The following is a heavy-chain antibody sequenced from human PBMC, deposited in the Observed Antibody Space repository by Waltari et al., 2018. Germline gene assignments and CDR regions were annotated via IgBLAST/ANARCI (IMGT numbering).Heavy chain of an antibody. Sequence: QLQLQESGPGLVKPSETLSLTCTVSGVSISSSSCYWGGIRQPPGKGLAGIGSIYYSGGTYYNPSLKSRVTISVDTSKKQFSLKLSSVTAADTAVYYCARLSYSGSLPSVWGQGTMVTVSS. J-gene: IGHJ3*01. CDR2: IYYSGGT. D-gene: IGHD1-26*01. V-gene: IGHV4-39*01. CDR1: GVSISSSSCY. CDR3: ARLSYSGSLPSV.